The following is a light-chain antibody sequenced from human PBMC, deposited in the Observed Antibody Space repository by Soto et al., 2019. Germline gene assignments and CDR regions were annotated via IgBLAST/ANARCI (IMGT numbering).Light chain of an antibody. CDR3: QQYGSSSWT. V-gene: IGKV3-20*01. CDR1: QSVSSSY. Sequence: IVLTQSPGTLSLSPGERATLSCRASQSVSSSYLAWYQQKPGQPPRLVMYATSSRATGIPARFSGSGSGTDFTLTISTLEPEDFAVYYCQQYGSSSWTFGHGTKVDIK. J-gene: IGKJ1*01. CDR2: ATS.